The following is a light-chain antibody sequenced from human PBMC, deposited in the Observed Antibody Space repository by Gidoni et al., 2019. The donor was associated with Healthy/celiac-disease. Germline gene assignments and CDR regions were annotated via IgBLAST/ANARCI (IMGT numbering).Light chain of an antibody. CDR1: STNLGAGYY. CDR3: QSYDSSLSGSGV. CDR2: GNS. Sequence: QSVLTQPPSVSGAPGQRVPISRTVSSTNLGAGYYVHWYQQLPGTSPKLLIYGNSNRPSGVPDRFSGSKSGTSASLAITGLQAEDEADYYCQSYDSSLSGSGVFGGGTKLTVL. J-gene: IGLJ2*01. V-gene: IGLV1-40*01.